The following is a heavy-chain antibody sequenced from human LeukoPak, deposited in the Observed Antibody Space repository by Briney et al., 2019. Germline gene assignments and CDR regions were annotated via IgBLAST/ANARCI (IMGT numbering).Heavy chain of an antibody. CDR2: INPNSGGT. V-gene: IGHV1-2*02. CDR3: AGDTAARRSGRGYYFDC. CDR1: GYTFTGYY. J-gene: IGHJ4*02. D-gene: IGHD6-6*01. Sequence: ASVKVSCKASGYTFTGYYMHWVRQAPGQGLEWMGWINPNSGGTNYAQKFQGRVTMTRDTSISTAYMELSRLRSDDTAVYYCAGDTAARRSGRGYYFDCWGQGTLVTVSS.